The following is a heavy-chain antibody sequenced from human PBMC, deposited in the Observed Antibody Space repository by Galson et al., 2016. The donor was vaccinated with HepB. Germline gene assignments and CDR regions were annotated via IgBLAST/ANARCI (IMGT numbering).Heavy chain of an antibody. CDR3: AGDPGYGSGSSWGYYYYGMYV. V-gene: IGHV4-39*07. CDR1: GGSISSSSYY. D-gene: IGHD3-10*01. J-gene: IGHJ6*02. Sequence: SETLSLTCTVSGGSISSSSYYWGWIRQPSGKGLEWIGSIYYSGSTYYNPSLKSRVTISVDTSKKQFSLKLSSVTAADTAVYYCAGDPGYGSGSSWGYYYYGMYVWSHGTTVTVSS. CDR2: IYYSGST.